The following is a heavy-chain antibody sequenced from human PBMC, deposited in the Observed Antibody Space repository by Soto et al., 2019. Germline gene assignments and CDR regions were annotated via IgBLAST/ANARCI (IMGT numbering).Heavy chain of an antibody. V-gene: IGHV3-23*01. J-gene: IGHJ4*02. D-gene: IGHD6-13*01. Sequence: EVQLLESGGTLVQPGGSLRLSCAASGFTFSSYAMSWVRQAPGKGLEWVSSISGRYGNTYYADSVKGRFTNSRDSSKNTLYLQMNTLRAEDTAIYYCAKIMASAGLGYWGQGTLVTVSS. CDR1: GFTFSSYA. CDR3: AKIMASAGLGY. CDR2: ISGRYGNT.